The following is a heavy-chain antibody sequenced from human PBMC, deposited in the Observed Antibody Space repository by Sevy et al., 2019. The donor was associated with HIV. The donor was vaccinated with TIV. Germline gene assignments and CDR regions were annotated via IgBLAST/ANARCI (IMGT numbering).Heavy chain of an antibody. V-gene: IGHV3-30-3*01. CDR1: GFSFSHYA. CDR3: ARVAVSYCTNDCYHRFDY. Sequence: GGYLRLSCAASGFSFSHYAFHWVRQAPGKGLEWVSLISYDGTYKYYADSVKGRFTISRDNSKNTLYLQMNSLRGNDTAVYYCARVAVSYCTNDCYHRFDYWGPGALVTVSS. J-gene: IGHJ4*02. D-gene: IGHD2-8*01. CDR2: ISYDGTYK.